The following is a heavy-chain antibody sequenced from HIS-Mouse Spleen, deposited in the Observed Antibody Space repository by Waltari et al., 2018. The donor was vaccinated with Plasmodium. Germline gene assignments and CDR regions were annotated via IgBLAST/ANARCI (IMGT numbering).Heavy chain of an antibody. D-gene: IGHD3-3*01. Sequence: QVQLPQWGAGLLKPSETLSLTCAVYGGSFSGYYWSWIRQPPGKGLEWIGEINHSGSTNYNPSLKSRVTISVDTSKNQFSLKLSSVTAADTAVYYCARVTSSGVYWYFDLWGRGTLVTVSS. CDR2: INHSGST. V-gene: IGHV4-34*01. J-gene: IGHJ2*01. CDR1: GGSFSGYY. CDR3: ARVTSSGVYWYFDL.